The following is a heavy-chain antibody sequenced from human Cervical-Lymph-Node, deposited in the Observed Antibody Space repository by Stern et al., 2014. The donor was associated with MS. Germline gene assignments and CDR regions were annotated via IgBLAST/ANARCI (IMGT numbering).Heavy chain of an antibody. CDR1: GASATSASYS. CDR3: ARDPLGHYYFDY. D-gene: IGHD3-16*01. V-gene: IGHV4-61*01. Sequence: VQLVESGPGLVKPSETLSLTSTVSGASATSASYSWTWIRQPPGKGLEWIGYISYSGSTNYNPSLKSRVTILVDTSKNQFSLKLSAVTAADTAVYYCARDPLGHYYFDYWGQGTLVTVSS. CDR2: ISYSGST. J-gene: IGHJ4*02.